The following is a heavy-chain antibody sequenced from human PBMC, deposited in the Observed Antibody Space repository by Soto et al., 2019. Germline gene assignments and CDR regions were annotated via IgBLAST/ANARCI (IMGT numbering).Heavy chain of an antibody. D-gene: IGHD6-13*01. CDR3: AREVNSSPARGPNWFDP. Sequence: QVQLQESGPGLVQPSGTLSLTCAVSGDSINNSHWWSWVRQPPGKGLEWIGETYHSGTTNYNPSLKTRVTISIDKSQNQFSLKMNSVTAADTAVYYCAREVNSSPARGPNWFDPWGQGTLVTVSS. V-gene: IGHV4-4*02. J-gene: IGHJ5*02. CDR1: GDSINNSHW. CDR2: TYHSGTT.